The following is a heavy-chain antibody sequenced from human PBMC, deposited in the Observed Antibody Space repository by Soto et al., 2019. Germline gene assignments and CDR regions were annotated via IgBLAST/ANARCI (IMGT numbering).Heavy chain of an antibody. V-gene: IGHV3-30*18. CDR2: ISFDGKNR. CDR1: GFTFSLYG. Sequence: QVQLLEPGGGGVQPGRSLKLSCRTSGFTFSLYGMHWVRQAPGKGMECLAVISFDGKNRYYADSVKGRFTISGDNSKTTLFLQMCSLRPDDTAVYFCANGAQAAAVLDHWGQGALVSVAS. J-gene: IGHJ4*02. CDR3: ANGAQAAAVLDH. D-gene: IGHD6-25*01.